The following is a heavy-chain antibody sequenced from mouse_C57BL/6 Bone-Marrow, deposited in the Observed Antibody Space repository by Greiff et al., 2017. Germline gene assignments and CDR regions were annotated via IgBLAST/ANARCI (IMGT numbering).Heavy chain of an antibody. CDR3: ARSLLYYGSSFDY. CDR2: INPNNGGT. J-gene: IGHJ2*01. V-gene: IGHV1-26*01. Sequence: VQLQQSGPELVKPGASVKISCKASGYTFTDYYMNWVKQSHGKSLEWIGDINPNNGGTSYNQKFKGKATLTVDKSSSTAYMELRSLTSEDSAVYYCARSLLYYGSSFDYWGQGTTLTVSS. CDR1: GYTFTDYY. D-gene: IGHD1-1*01.